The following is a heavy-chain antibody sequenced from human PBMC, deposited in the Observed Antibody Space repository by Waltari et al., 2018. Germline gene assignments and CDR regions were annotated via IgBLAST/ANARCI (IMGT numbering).Heavy chain of an antibody. CDR2: IKQDGSEK. CDR1: GFTFSSYW. Sequence: EVQLVESGGGLVQPGGSLRLSCAASGFTFSSYWMSWVRQAPGKGLEWVANIKQDGSEKYYVDSVKGRFTIARDNAKNSLYLQMNSLRAEDTAVYYCARGYSSSREYFQHWGQGTLVTVSS. V-gene: IGHV3-7*01. D-gene: IGHD6-13*01. CDR3: ARGYSSSREYFQH. J-gene: IGHJ1*01.